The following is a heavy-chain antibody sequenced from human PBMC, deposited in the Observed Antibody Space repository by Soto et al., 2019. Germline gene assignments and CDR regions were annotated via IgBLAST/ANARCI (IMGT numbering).Heavy chain of an antibody. CDR2: ISGSGGST. V-gene: IGHV3-23*01. D-gene: IGHD4-17*01. J-gene: IGHJ4*02. CDR1: GFTFSSYA. Sequence: EVQLLESGGGLVQPGGSLRLSCAASGFTFSSYAMSWVRQAPGKGLEWVSAISGSGGSTYYADSVKGRFTISRDNSKNTLYRQMNSLRAEDTVVYYCAKDNLYGGLTGWGYWGQGTLVTVSS. CDR3: AKDNLYGGLTGWGY.